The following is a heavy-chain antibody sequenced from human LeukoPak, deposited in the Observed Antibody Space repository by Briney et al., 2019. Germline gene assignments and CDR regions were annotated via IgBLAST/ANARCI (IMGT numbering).Heavy chain of an antibody. Sequence: SETLSLTCAVYGVSFSGYYWSWIRQPPGKGLEWIGEINHSGSTNYNPSLKSRVTISVDTSKNQFSLKLSSVTAADTAVYYCARLRLDIVVVPAAIHYYYYYGMDVWGQEITVTVSS. D-gene: IGHD2-2*03. V-gene: IGHV4-34*01. J-gene: IGHJ6*02. CDR1: GVSFSGYY. CDR3: ARLRLDIVVVPAAIHYYYYYGMDV. CDR2: INHSGST.